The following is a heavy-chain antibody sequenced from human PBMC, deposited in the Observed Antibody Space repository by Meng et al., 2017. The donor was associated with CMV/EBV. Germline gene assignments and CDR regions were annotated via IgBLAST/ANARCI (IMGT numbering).Heavy chain of an antibody. J-gene: IGHJ4*02. D-gene: IGHD3-3*01. CDR3: ARVGAFYDFWRGCFGY. V-gene: IGHV3-21*01. CDR1: GFTFSSYS. Sequence: GGSLRLSCAASGFTFSSYSMNWVRQAPGKGLEWVSSISSSSSYIYYADSVKGRFTISRDNAKNSMYLQMNSLRAENTAVYYCARVGAFYDFWRGCFGYWGQGTLVTVSS. CDR2: ISSSSSYI.